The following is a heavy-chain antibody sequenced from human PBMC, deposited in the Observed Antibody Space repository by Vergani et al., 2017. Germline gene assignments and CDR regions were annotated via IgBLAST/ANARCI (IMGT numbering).Heavy chain of an antibody. CDR3: TRHVQCGDGACLHFDH. Sequence: EVMLVQSGAEVKKPGESLKISCKYSESSFTSNQIAWVRQMSGKGLQWMGNITPFDSKIAYSPSFQGQVIMSIDKSITTAYLQWRSLEASDTAIYYCTRHVQCGDGACLHFDHWGQGTQVTVSS. D-gene: IGHD2-21*01. V-gene: IGHV5-51*01. CDR1: ESSFTSNQ. J-gene: IGHJ4*02. CDR2: ITPFDSKI.